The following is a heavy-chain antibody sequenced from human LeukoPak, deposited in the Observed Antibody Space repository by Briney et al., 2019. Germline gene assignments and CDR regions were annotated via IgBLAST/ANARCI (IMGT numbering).Heavy chain of an antibody. CDR3: AKITKATTPNY. J-gene: IGHJ4*02. D-gene: IGHD3-10*01. V-gene: IGHV3-23*01. Sequence: GGSLRLSCAASGFTFSSSSMNWVRQASGKGLEWVSGITDSGRKTYYADSVKGRFSISRDNSRNTVYLQMSDLRAEDTAVYYCAKITKATTPNYWGQGTLVTVSS. CDR2: ITDSGRKT. CDR1: GFTFSSSS.